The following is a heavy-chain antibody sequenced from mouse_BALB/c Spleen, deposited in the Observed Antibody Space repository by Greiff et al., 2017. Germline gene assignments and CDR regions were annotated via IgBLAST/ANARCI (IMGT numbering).Heavy chain of an antibody. CDR3: ARDGLPYAMDY. V-gene: IGHV5-4*02. CDR1: GFTFSDYY. CDR2: ISDGGSYT. Sequence: EVHLVESGGGLVKPGGSLKLSCAASGFTFSDYYMYWVRQTPEKRLEWVATISDGGSYTYYPDSVKGRFTISRDNAKNNLYLQMSSLKSEDTAMYYCARDGLPYAMDYWGQGTSVTVSS. D-gene: IGHD2-2*01. J-gene: IGHJ4*01.